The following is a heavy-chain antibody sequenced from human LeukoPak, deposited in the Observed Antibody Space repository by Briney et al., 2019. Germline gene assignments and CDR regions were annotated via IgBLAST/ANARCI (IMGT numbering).Heavy chain of an antibody. CDR1: GFTFDDYA. CDR2: ISGDGGST. J-gene: IGHJ4*02. D-gene: IGHD5-12*01. CDR3: AKDIRYSGYDYPVDY. Sequence: GGSLRLSCAASGFTFDDYAMHWVRQAPGKGLEWVARISGDGGSTYYADSVKGRFTISRDNSKNSLYLQMNSLRTEDTALYYCAKDIRYSGYDYPVDYWGQGTLVTVSS. V-gene: IGHV3-43*02.